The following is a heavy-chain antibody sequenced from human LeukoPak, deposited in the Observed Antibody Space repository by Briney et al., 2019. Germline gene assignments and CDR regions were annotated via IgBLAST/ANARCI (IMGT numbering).Heavy chain of an antibody. CDR2: IRYDGSNK. CDR3: ATPSDYGDYYFDY. D-gene: IGHD4-17*01. CDR1: GFTFSSYG. Sequence: GGSLRLSCAASGFTFSSYGMHWVRQAPGKGLEWVAFIRYDGSNKYYADSVKGRSTISRDNSKNTLYLQMNSLRAEDTAVYYCATPSDYGDYYFDYWDQGTLVTVSS. V-gene: IGHV3-30*02. J-gene: IGHJ4*02.